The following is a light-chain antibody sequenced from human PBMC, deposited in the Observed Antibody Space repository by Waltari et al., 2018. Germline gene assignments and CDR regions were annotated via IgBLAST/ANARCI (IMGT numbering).Light chain of an antibody. CDR3: QQYNTYWT. J-gene: IGKJ1*01. Sequence: DIQMNQSPSTLSASIGDRVTITCRASQNVDTWLAWYQQKPGKAPKLLVYKTSTLQSGVPSRFSGSGSGTHFTLTISSLQPDDFATYYCQQYNTYWTFGQGTKVE. CDR2: KTS. CDR1: QNVDTW. V-gene: IGKV1-5*03.